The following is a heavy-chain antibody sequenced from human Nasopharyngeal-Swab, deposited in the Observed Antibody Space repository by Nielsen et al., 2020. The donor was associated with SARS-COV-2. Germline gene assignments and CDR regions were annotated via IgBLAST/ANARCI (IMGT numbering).Heavy chain of an antibody. CDR1: GGTLSSYA. CDR3: ARAPGGIQLWLPYRDAFDI. V-gene: IGHV1-69*06. Sequence: SVKVSCKASGGTLSSYAISWVRQAPGQGLEWMGGIIPIFGTANYAQKFQGRVTITADKSTSTAYMELSSLRSEDTAVYYCARAPGGIQLWLPYRDAFDIWGQGTMVTVSS. J-gene: IGHJ3*02. CDR2: IIPIFGTA. D-gene: IGHD5-18*01.